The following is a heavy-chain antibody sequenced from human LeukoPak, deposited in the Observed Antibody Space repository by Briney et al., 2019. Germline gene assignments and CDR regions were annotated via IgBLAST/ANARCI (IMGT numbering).Heavy chain of an antibody. Sequence: PSETLSLTCAVYGGSFIGFHWNWIRQPPGKGLEWIGDINHSGSTNYNPSLTSRVTISVDPSKNQFSLKLSSVTAADTAVYYCARETSQKGAHYMDVWGKGTTVTISS. V-gene: IGHV4-34*01. D-gene: IGHD3-16*01. CDR2: INHSGST. CDR1: GGSFIGFH. CDR3: ARETSQKGAHYMDV. J-gene: IGHJ6*03.